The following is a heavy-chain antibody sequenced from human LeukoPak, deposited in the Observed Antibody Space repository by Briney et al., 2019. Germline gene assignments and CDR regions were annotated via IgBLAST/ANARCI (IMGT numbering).Heavy chain of an antibody. V-gene: IGHV4-59*01. CDR2: IYYSGST. CDR1: GGSISSYY. J-gene: IGHJ4*02. CDR3: ARLYSSSHAFSY. D-gene: IGHD6-13*01. Sequence: SETLSLTCTVAGGSISSYYWSWIRQPPGQGLEWIGYIYYSGSTNYNPSLKIRVTISVDTSKNQFSLKLSSVTAADTAVYYCARLYSSSHAFSYWGQGTLVTVSS.